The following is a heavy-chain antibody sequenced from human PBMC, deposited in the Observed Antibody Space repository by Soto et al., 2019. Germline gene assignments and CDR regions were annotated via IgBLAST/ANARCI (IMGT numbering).Heavy chain of an antibody. CDR1: GFTFTSSA. D-gene: IGHD6-13*01. CDR3: AATPYSSSWYDNFDY. Sequence: GAPVKVSCKASGFTFTSSAVQWVRQARGQRLEWIGWIVVGSGNTNYAQKFQERVTITRDMSTSTAYMELSSLRSEDTAVYYCAATPYSSSWYDNFDYWGQGTLVTVSS. V-gene: IGHV1-58*01. J-gene: IGHJ4*02. CDR2: IVVGSGNT.